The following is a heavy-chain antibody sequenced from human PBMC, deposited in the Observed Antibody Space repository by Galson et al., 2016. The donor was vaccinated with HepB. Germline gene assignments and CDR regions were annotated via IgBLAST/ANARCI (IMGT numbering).Heavy chain of an antibody. V-gene: IGHV3-30*04. CDR1: GFNFRSYA. Sequence: SLRLSCAASGFNFRSYAIHWVRQAPGKGPEWVAVMSYDGSNKYYADSVKGRFTISRDNSKNTLYLQMNSLRAEDTAVFYCARSYDSSGYYLLTYGMDVWGQGTTVTVSS. CDR2: MSYDGSNK. D-gene: IGHD3-22*01. J-gene: IGHJ6*02. CDR3: ARSYDSSGYYLLTYGMDV.